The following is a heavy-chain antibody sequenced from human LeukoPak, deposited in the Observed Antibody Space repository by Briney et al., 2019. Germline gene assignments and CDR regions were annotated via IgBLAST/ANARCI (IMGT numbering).Heavy chain of an antibody. D-gene: IGHD5-24*01. CDR2: ISGSGGST. Sequence: GGSLRLSCAASGFTFSSYAMSWVRQAPGKGLEWVSAISGSGGSTYYADSVKGRFTISRDNSKNTLYLQMNSLRAEDTAVYYCAKDLNGEMAPIGVSVDYWGQGTLVTVSS. CDR3: AKDLNGEMAPIGVSVDY. CDR1: GFTFSSYA. V-gene: IGHV3-23*01. J-gene: IGHJ4*02.